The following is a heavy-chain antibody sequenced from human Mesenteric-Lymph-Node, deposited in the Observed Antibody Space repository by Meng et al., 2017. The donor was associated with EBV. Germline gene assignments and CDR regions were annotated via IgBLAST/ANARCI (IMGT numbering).Heavy chain of an antibody. CDR3: ARDPRSPPGGTF. Sequence: QVALVQSGAGVKKPGSAVKVPCKASGDTISSYAIRWVRQAPGQGLEWMGGIIPMYPSVSYSQKFQGRVTLSADESTSTVYMELRSLTSEDTAVYYCARDPRSPPGGTFWGQGTLVTVSS. CDR2: IIPMYPSV. V-gene: IGHV1-69*01. J-gene: IGHJ4*02. CDR1: GDTISSYA. D-gene: IGHD1-26*01.